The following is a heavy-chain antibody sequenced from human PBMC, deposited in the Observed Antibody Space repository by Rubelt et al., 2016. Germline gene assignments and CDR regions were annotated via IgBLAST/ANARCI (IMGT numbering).Heavy chain of an antibody. Sequence: QVQLQESGPGLVRPSETLSLTCTVSGDSMTTNNWNWIRQVPEKGLEWIGYIFGDGRANYNPYYNPSIEGRATISLDMSKNQFSLWRRSVTAADTAVDSCARRVDDSGRHPRDKGVDPWGEGSRVTVAS. D-gene: IGHD3-10*01. V-gene: IGHV4-59*12. CDR2: IFGDGRANYNP. J-gene: IGHJ5*02. CDR3: ARRVDDSGRHPRDKGVDP. CDR1: GDSMTTNN.